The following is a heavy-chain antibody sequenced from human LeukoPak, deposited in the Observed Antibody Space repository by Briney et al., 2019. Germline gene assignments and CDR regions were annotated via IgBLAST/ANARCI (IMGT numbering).Heavy chain of an antibody. V-gene: IGHV3-21*04. CDR3: AKSPPLTNWFDP. J-gene: IGHJ5*02. CDR1: GCTFSSYS. CDR2: IRSNSRHI. Sequence: GGSLRLSCAASGCTFSSYSMNWVRQAPGKGLEWVSSIRSNSRHIYYADSVKGRFTISRDDAKNSLYLQMNSLRAEDTAVYYCAKSPPLTNWFDPWGQGTLVTVSS.